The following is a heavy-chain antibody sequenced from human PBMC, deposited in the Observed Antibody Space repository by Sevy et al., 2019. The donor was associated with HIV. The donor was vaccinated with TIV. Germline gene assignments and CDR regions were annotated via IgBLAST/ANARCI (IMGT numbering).Heavy chain of an antibody. D-gene: IGHD6-19*01. J-gene: IGHJ3*02. CDR3: ARVGDYSSGYNAFDI. Sequence: ASVKVSCKASGYTFTGYYMHWVRQAPGQGLEWMGWINPNSGGTNYAQKFQGRVTMTRDTSISTAYMELSRLRSDDTAVYYCARVGDYSSGYNAFDIWGQGTMVTVSS. CDR1: GYTFTGYY. V-gene: IGHV1-2*02. CDR2: INPNSGGT.